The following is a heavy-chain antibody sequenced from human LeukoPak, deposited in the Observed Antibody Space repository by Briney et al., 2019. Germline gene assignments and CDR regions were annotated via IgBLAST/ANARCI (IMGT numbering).Heavy chain of an antibody. CDR3: ARGSIASDYYHGMDV. CDR2: IYYSGST. CDR1: GGSISSSSYY. Sequence: SETLSLTCTVSGGSISSSSYYWGWIRQPPGKGLEWIGSIYYSGSTYYNPSLKSRVTISVDTSKNQFSLKLSSVTAADTAVYYCARGSIASDYYHGMDVWGQGTTVTVSS. V-gene: IGHV4-39*01. J-gene: IGHJ6*02. D-gene: IGHD6-6*01.